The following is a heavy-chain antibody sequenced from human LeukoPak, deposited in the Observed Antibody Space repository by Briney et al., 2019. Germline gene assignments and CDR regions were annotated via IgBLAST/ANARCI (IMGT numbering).Heavy chain of an antibody. J-gene: IGHJ4*02. D-gene: IGHD2-15*01. Sequence: ASVKVSYKDSGYTFTSYDINWVRQATGQGLEWMGWMNPKSGNTGYAQKFQGRVTLTRKTSISTAYMELSSLRSEDTAVYYCARASSSGGCYYFDYWGQGTLVTVSS. V-gene: IGHV1-8*01. CDR2: MNPKSGNT. CDR3: ARASSSGGCYYFDY. CDR1: GYTFTSYD.